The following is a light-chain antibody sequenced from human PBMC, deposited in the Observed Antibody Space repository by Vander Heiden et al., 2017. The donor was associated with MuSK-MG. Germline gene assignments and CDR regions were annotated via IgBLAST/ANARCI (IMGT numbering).Light chain of an antibody. CDR3: QQSYSTPIT. Sequence: DLQKTPSPSSLSASVGDRVTITCRASQSISSYLNWYQQKPGKAPKLLIYAASSLQSGVPSRFSGSGSGTDFTLTISSLQPEDFATYYCQQSYSTPITFGQGTRLEIK. V-gene: IGKV1-39*01. J-gene: IGKJ5*01. CDR1: QSISSY. CDR2: AAS.